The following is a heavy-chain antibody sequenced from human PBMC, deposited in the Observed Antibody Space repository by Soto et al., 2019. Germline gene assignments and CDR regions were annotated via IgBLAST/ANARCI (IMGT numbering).Heavy chain of an antibody. CDR2: IYYSGST. Sequence: PSETLSLTCTVSGGSISSGDYYWSWIRQPPGKGLEWIGYIYYSGSTYYNPSLKSRVTISVDTSKNQFSLKLSSVTAADTAVYYCARTLGFCSGGSCYLNWFDPWGQGTLVTVSS. CDR3: ARTLGFCSGGSCYLNWFDP. V-gene: IGHV4-30-4*01. J-gene: IGHJ5*02. D-gene: IGHD2-15*01. CDR1: GGSISSGDYY.